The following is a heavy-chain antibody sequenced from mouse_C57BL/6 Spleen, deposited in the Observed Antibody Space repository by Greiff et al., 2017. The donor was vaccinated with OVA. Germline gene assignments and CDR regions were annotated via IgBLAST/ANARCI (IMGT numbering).Heavy chain of an antibody. CDR3: ARYVTGTGLYFDY. CDR1: GYTFTSYW. V-gene: IGHV1-52*01. CDR2: IDPSDSGT. D-gene: IGHD4-1*01. Sequence: QVQLQQPGAELVRPGSSVKLSCKASGYTFTSYWMHWVKQRPIQGLEWIGNIDPSDSGTHYNQKFKDKATLTVDKSSSTAYMQLSSLTSEDSAVYYCARYVTGTGLYFDYWGQGTTLTVSS. J-gene: IGHJ2*01.